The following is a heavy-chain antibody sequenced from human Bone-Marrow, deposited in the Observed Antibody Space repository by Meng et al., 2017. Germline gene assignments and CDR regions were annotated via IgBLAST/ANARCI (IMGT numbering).Heavy chain of an antibody. Sequence: GGSLRLSCAASGFSFDDHGMNWVRQAPGKGLEWVGRIKSKTDGGTTDYAAPVKGRFTISRDDSKNTLYLQMNSLKTEDTAVYYCTTALWFGESRIDYWGQGTLVTVSS. CDR2: IKSKTDGGTT. V-gene: IGHV3-15*01. CDR1: GFSFDDHG. J-gene: IGHJ4*02. D-gene: IGHD3-10*01. CDR3: TTALWFGESRIDY.